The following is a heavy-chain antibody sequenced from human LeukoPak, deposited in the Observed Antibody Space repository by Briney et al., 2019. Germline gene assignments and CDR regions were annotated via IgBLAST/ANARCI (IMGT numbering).Heavy chain of an antibody. CDR2: IYSSGGT. CDR1: GGSISSSSYY. CDR3: ARNPRGYYDILTGFNKPLAYFDY. V-gene: IGHV4-39*07. D-gene: IGHD3-9*01. Sequence: PSETLSLTCTVSGGSISSSSYYWGWIRQPPGKGLEWIGSIYSSGGTYYNPSLKSRITISVDTSKNQFSLKLSSVTAADTAVYYCARNPRGYYDILTGFNKPLAYFDYWGQGTLVTVSS. J-gene: IGHJ4*02.